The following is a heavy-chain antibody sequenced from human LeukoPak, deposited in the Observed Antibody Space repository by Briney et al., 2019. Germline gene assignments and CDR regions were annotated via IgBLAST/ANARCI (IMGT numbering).Heavy chain of an antibody. CDR1: GYTFTSYY. J-gene: IGHJ3*02. CDR2: INPSGGST. CDR3: ARIMHPTYYDFWSGYFALDI. V-gene: IGHV1-46*03. Sequence: ASVKVSCKXSGYTFTSYYMHWVRQAPGQGLERMGIINPSGGSTSYAQKFQGRVTMTRDTSTSTVYMELSSLRSEDTAVYYCARIMHPTYYDFWSGYFALDIWGQGTMVTVSS. D-gene: IGHD3-3*01.